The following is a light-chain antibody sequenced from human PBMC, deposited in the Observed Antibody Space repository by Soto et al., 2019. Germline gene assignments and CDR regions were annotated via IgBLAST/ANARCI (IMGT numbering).Light chain of an antibody. Sequence: QSVLTQPPSASGTPGQRVTISCSGSSSNIGSNTVNWYQQLPGTAPKLLIYNYNQRPSGVPDRFSGSRSGTSASLAISGLQSEDEADYYCAVWDDSLNGVVFGGGTKVTVL. CDR1: SSNIGSNT. J-gene: IGLJ2*01. CDR2: NYN. CDR3: AVWDDSLNGVV. V-gene: IGLV1-44*01.